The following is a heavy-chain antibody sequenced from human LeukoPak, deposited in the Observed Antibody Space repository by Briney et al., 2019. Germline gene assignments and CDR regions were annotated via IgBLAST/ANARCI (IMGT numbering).Heavy chain of an antibody. J-gene: IGHJ4*02. Sequence: GGSLRLSCAASGFTYSNYWMHWVRQTPGKGLVWVSRINSDATSTSYADSVKGRFTISRDRAKNTLYLQMNGLRADDTAVYYCATSLYSGTKLDYWGQGPLLTVPS. D-gene: IGHD1-26*01. CDR2: INSDATST. CDR1: GFTYSNYW. CDR3: ATSLYSGTKLDY. V-gene: IGHV3-74*01.